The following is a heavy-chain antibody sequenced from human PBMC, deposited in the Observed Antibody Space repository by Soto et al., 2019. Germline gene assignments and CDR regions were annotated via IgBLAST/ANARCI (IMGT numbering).Heavy chain of an antibody. V-gene: IGHV1-69*13. Sequence: SVKVSCKASGGTFSNFVISWVRQAPGQGLEWMGGNIPIFGTANYAQKFQGRVTIIADESTGTTYMELTSLRSEDTAVYYCARVVAAVSVDWFDPWGQGTLVTVSS. J-gene: IGHJ5*02. CDR2: NIPIFGTA. D-gene: IGHD6-13*01. CDR3: ARVVAAVSVDWFDP. CDR1: GGTFSNFV.